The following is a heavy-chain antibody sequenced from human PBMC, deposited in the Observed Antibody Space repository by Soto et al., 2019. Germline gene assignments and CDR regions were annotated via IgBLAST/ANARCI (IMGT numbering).Heavy chain of an antibody. V-gene: IGHV3-15*01. CDR2: IKSKTDGGTT. D-gene: IGHD6-19*01. CDR3: TTDYISGWYANWFDP. J-gene: IGHJ5*02. CDR1: GFTFSNAW. Sequence: GGSLRLSCAASGFTFSNAWMSWVRQAPGKGLEWVGRIKSKTDGGTTDYAAPVKGRFTISRDDSKNMLYLQMNSLKTEDTAVYYCTTDYISGWYANWFDPWGQGTLVTVSS.